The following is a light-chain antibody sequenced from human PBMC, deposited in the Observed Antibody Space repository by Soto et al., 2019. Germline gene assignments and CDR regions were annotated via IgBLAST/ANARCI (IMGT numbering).Light chain of an antibody. CDR2: EVS. V-gene: IGLV2-14*01. J-gene: IGLJ2*01. CDR1: SSDVGTYNY. Sequence: QSALTQPASVSGSPGQSITISCTGTSSDVGTYNYVSWYQQHPGKAPKLMIYEVSNRPSGVSNRFSGSKFGNTASLTISGLQAEDEADYYCSSYTSSSTVVFGGGTKLNVL. CDR3: SSYTSSSTVV.